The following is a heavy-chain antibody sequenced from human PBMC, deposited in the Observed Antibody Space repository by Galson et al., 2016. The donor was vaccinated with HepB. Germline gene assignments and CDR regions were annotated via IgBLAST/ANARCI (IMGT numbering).Heavy chain of an antibody. J-gene: IGHJ3*02. CDR1: GYTFTDYY. D-gene: IGHD3-10*01. Sequence: SVKVSCKASGYTFTDYYLHWVRQAPGLGLEWMGWVNPNSGGTKYSQKFQGWVTMSRDTSINTAYMEVGRLKSEDAAVFYCARGDTTQSGFGLAFDIWGQGTTVTVSS. V-gene: IGHV1-2*04. CDR3: ARGDTTQSGFGLAFDI. CDR2: VNPNSGGT.